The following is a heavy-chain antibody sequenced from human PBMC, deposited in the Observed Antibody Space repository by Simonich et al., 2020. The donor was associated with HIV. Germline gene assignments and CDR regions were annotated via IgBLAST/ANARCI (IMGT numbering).Heavy chain of an antibody. CDR2: INHSGST. Sequence: QVQLQQWGAGLLKPSETLSLTCAVYGGSLSGYYWSWIRQAPGKGLECIEEINHSGSTNYNPSLKSRVTISVDTSKNQFSLKLSSVTAADTAVYYCARGFYQRLYYFDYWGQGTLVTVSS. D-gene: IGHD2-2*01. V-gene: IGHV4-34*01. CDR1: GGSLSGYY. CDR3: ARGFYQRLYYFDY. J-gene: IGHJ4*02.